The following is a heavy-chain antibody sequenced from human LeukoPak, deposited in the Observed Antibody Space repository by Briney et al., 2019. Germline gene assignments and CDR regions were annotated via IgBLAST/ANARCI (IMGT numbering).Heavy chain of an antibody. Sequence: GGSLRPSCAASGFTVSSNYMSWVRQAPGKGLEWVSVIYSGGSTYYADSVKGRFTISRDNSKNTLYLQMNSLRAEDTAVYYCANLLVRGPIRDAFDIWGQGTMVTVSS. CDR2: IYSGGST. J-gene: IGHJ3*02. D-gene: IGHD3-10*01. CDR3: ANLLVRGPIRDAFDI. CDR1: GFTVSSNY. V-gene: IGHV3-66*02.